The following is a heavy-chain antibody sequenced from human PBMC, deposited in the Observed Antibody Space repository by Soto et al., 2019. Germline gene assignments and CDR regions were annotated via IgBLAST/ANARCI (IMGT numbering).Heavy chain of an antibody. D-gene: IGHD3-9*01. Sequence: ASVKVSCKASGYTFTSYYMHWVRQAPGQGLEWMGIINPSGGSTSYAQKFQGRVTMTRDTSTSTVYMELSSLRSEDTAVYYCAREREPSAGAYYDILTGSYYGMDVWGQGTTVTVSS. CDR3: AREREPSAGAYYDILTGSYYGMDV. V-gene: IGHV1-46*01. J-gene: IGHJ6*02. CDR1: GYTFTSYY. CDR2: INPSGGST.